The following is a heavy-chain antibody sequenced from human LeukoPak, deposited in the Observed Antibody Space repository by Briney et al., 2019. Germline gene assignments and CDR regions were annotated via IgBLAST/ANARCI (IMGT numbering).Heavy chain of an antibody. CDR1: GGSISSSSYY. D-gene: IGHD6-19*01. CDR3: AREREAGTGDYYYYMDA. CDR2: IYYSGST. Sequence: PSETLSLTCTVSGGSISSSSYYWGWIRQSPGKGLEWIGSIYYSGSTYYNPSLKSRVTISVDTSKNQFSLKLSSVTAADTAVYYCAREREAGTGDYYYYMDAWGKGTTVTVSS. J-gene: IGHJ6*03. V-gene: IGHV4-39*02.